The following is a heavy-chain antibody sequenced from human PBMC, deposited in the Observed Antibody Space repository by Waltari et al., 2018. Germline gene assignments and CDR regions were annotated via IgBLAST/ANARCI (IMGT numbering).Heavy chain of an antibody. J-gene: IGHJ5*02. Sequence: QLQLQESGPGLVKPSETLSLTCTVSGGSISSTSYYWGWIRQPPGKGLELIGSFYYGGRTYYNPSLKSRITISVDTSKNQFSLKLNSVTAADTAVYYCARPCCVGGGALLSLDLWGQGTLVTVSS. V-gene: IGHV4-39*01. CDR1: GGSISSTSYY. CDR3: ARPCCVGGGALLSLDL. CDR2: FYYGGRT. D-gene: IGHD3-16*01.